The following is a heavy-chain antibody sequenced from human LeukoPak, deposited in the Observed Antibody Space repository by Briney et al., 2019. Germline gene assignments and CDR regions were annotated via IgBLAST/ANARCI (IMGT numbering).Heavy chain of an antibody. J-gene: IGHJ5*02. CDR1: GFTFSSYS. V-gene: IGHV3-48*01. CDR2: ISSSSSTI. D-gene: IGHD2-15*01. Sequence: GGSLRLSCAASGFTFSSYSMNWVRQAPGKGLEWVSYISSSSSTIYYADSVKGRLTISRDNAKNSLYLQMNSLRAEDTAVYYCARGGVVVVAATSFDPWGQGTLVTVSS. CDR3: ARGGVVVVAATSFDP.